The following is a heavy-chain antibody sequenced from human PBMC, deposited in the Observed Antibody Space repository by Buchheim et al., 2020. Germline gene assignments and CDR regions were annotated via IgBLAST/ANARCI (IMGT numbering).Heavy chain of an antibody. Sequence: EVQLVQSGAEVKKPGESLRISCKGSGYSFTSYWISWVRQMPGKGLEWMGRIDPSDSYTNYSPSFQGHVTISADKSISTSYPQWSSLNASDTAMYYCARPVSYYDSSGYYNYWGQGTL. V-gene: IGHV5-10-1*03. CDR3: ARPVSYYDSSGYYNY. CDR1: GYSFTSYW. J-gene: IGHJ4*02. CDR2: IDPSDSYT. D-gene: IGHD3-22*01.